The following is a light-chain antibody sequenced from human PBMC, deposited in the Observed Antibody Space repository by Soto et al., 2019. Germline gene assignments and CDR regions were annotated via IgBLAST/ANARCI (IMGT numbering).Light chain of an antibody. CDR1: SSDVGGYGY. CDR2: EVI. Sequence: QSVLTQPASVSGSPGQSITVSSTGTSSDVGGYGYVSWYQQHPGKAPKLMIYEVINRPSGVSNRFSGSKSGNTASLTISGLQAEDEADYYCSSYTTSSTYVFGTGTKVTVL. CDR3: SSYTTSSTYV. V-gene: IGLV2-14*01. J-gene: IGLJ1*01.